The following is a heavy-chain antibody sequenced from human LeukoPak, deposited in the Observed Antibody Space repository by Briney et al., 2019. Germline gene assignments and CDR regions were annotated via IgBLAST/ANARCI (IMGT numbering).Heavy chain of an antibody. CDR3: ARVSAAADY. V-gene: IGHV3-7*01. CDR1: GSTFSSYW. J-gene: IGHJ4*02. CDR2: IKQDGSEK. Sequence: PGGSLRLSCAASGSTFSSYWMSWVRQAPGKGLEWVANIKQDGSEKYYVDSVKGRFTISRDNAKNSLYLQMNSLRAEDTAVYYCARVSAAADYWGQGTLVTVSS. D-gene: IGHD6-13*01.